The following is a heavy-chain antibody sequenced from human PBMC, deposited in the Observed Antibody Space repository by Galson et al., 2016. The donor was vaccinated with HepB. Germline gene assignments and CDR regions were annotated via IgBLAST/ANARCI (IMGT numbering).Heavy chain of an antibody. J-gene: IGHJ4*02. CDR1: GGSFSGHY. CDR2: IHESGTT. Sequence: SETLSLTCAVYGGSFSGHYWSWIRQSPGKGLEWIGEIHESGTTNYNPSLKTRVTMSRDTSKNQVSLKLGSVTAADTAVYYCARGNIDFTMVMVVCTGASYYFDYWGRGVLVTVSS. D-gene: IGHD3-22*01. V-gene: IGHV4-34*01. CDR3: ARGNIDFTMVMVVCTGASYYFDY.